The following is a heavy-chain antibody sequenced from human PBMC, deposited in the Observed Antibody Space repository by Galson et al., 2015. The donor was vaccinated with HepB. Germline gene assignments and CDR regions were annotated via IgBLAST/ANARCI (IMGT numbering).Heavy chain of an antibody. J-gene: IGHJ4*02. D-gene: IGHD4-11*01. Sequence: SLRLSCAASGFTVSSNYMSWVRQAPGKGLEWVSVIYSGGSTYYADSVKGRFTISRDNSKNTLYLQMNSLRAKDTAVYYCARDLFWGDYSNRHFDYWGQGTLVTVSS. CDR2: IYSGGST. V-gene: IGHV3-53*01. CDR1: GFTVSSNY. CDR3: ARDLFWGDYSNRHFDY.